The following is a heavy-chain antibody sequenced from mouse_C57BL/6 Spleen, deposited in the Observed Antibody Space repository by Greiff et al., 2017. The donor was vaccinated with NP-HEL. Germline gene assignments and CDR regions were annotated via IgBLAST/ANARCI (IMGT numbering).Heavy chain of an antibody. J-gene: IGHJ4*01. Sequence: DVMLVESGGDLVKPGGSLKLSCAASGFTFSSYGMSWVRQTPDKRLEWVATISSGGSYTYYPDSVKGRFTISSDNAKNTLYLQMSSLKSEDTAMYYCARHGMVTTRRDAMDYWGQGTSVTVSS. CDR2: ISSGGSYT. CDR3: ARHGMVTTRRDAMDY. CDR1: GFTFSSYG. V-gene: IGHV5-6*02. D-gene: IGHD2-2*01.